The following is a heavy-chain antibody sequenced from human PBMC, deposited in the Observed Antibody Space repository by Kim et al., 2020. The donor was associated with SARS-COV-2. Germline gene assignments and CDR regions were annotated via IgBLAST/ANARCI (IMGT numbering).Heavy chain of an antibody. CDR3: ARVAAVGVVNWFDP. D-gene: IGHD6-13*01. V-gene: IGHV4-59*01. CDR2: IYYSGST. Sequence: SETLSLTCTVSGGSISSYYWSWIRQPPGKGLEWIGYIYYSGSTNYNPSLKSRVTISVDTSKNQFSLKLSSVTAADTAVYYCARVAAVGVVNWFDPWGQGTLVTVSS. CDR1: GGSISSYY. J-gene: IGHJ5*02.